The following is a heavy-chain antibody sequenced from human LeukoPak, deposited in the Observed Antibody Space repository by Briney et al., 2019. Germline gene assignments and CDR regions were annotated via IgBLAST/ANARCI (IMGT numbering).Heavy chain of an antibody. CDR2: INHSGST. CDR1: GGSFSGYY. D-gene: IGHD5-18*01. Sequence: SETLSLTCAVYGGSFSGYYWSWIRQPPGKGLEWIGEINHSGSTNYNPSLKSRVTISVDTSKNQFSLKLSSVTAADTAVYYCARVGYSYDNWFDPWGQGTLVTVSS. J-gene: IGHJ5*02. CDR3: ARVGYSYDNWFDP. V-gene: IGHV4-34*09.